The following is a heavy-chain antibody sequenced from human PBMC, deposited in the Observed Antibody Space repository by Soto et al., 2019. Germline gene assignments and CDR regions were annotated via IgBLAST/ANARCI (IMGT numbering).Heavy chain of an antibody. D-gene: IGHD5-18*01. CDR1: GFSFSSYV. CDR3: AKAGYSFFFDY. V-gene: IGHV3-23*01. Sequence: EVQLLESGGGLVQSGGSLRLSCTASGFSFSSYVMSWVRQAPGKGLEWVSEISADDGSTYYADSVKGRFTISRDNSKNTVDLQMNSLRADDTAVYYCAKAGYSFFFDYWGQGTLVTVSP. J-gene: IGHJ4*02. CDR2: ISADDGST.